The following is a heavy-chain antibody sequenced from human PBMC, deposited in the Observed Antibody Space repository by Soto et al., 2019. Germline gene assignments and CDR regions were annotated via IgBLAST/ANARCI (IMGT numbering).Heavy chain of an antibody. CDR3: TRDVASRYFDL. D-gene: IGHD6-6*01. V-gene: IGHV3-33*01. Sequence: QVQLVESGGGVVQPGRSLRLSCAASGFTFRNYGMHWVRQAPGKGLEWVAVIWYDGSNKYYADSVKGRFAISRDNSKNTLSLQLNSLRAEDTAVYYCTRDVASRYFDLWGRGTLVIVSS. J-gene: IGHJ2*01. CDR2: IWYDGSNK. CDR1: GFTFRNYG.